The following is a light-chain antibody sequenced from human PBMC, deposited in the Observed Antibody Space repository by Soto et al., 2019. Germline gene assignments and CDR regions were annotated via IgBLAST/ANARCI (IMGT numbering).Light chain of an antibody. CDR2: DAS. J-gene: IGKJ2*01. Sequence: EIVLTQSPATLSLSPGERATLSCRASQSVSSYLAWYQQKPGQAPRLLIYDASNRATGIPARFSGRGSGTDFTLTISSLEPEDFAVYYCPQRSNWPPYTFGQGTKLEIK. CDR1: QSVSSY. CDR3: PQRSNWPPYT. V-gene: IGKV3-11*01.